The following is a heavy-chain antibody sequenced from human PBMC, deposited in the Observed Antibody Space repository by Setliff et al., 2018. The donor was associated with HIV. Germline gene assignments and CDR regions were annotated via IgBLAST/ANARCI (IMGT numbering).Heavy chain of an antibody. CDR1: GGTFSSYA. CDR2: IIPILGIA. J-gene: IGHJ4*02. Sequence: GASVKVSCKASGGTFSSYAISWVRQAPGQGLEWMGGIIPILGIANYAQKFQGRVTITADKSTSTAYMELSSLRSEDTAVYYCAQLGMVDDFDYWGQGTLVTVSS. V-gene: IGHV1-69*10. CDR3: AQLGMVDDFDY. D-gene: IGHD1-1*01.